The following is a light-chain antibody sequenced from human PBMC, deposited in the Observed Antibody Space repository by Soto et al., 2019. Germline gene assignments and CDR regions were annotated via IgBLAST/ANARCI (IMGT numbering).Light chain of an antibody. Sequence: EIVLTQSPGTLSLSPGERATLSCRASQSVSSSYLAWYQQKPGQAPRLLIYGESSRATGIPDRFSGSGSGTDFTLTISRLESEDFAVYYFQQYGSSPRVTFGGGTKVEIK. J-gene: IGKJ4*01. CDR3: QQYGSSPRVT. CDR2: GES. V-gene: IGKV3-20*01. CDR1: QSVSSSY.